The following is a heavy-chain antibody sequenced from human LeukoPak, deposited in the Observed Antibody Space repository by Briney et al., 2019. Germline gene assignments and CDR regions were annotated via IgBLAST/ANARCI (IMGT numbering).Heavy chain of an antibody. CDR1: GGSISNYY. CDR2: IYYTGST. J-gene: IGHJ4*02. CDR3: ARNLIPEQLVLNF. D-gene: IGHD6-13*01. Sequence: PSETLSLTCTVSGGSISNYYWNWIRQPPGRGLEWIGYIYYTGSTNYNPSLKSRVTMSVDTSKNQFSLNLRSVTPEDTAVYYCARNLIPEQLVLNFWGQGTLVTVSS. V-gene: IGHV4-59*01.